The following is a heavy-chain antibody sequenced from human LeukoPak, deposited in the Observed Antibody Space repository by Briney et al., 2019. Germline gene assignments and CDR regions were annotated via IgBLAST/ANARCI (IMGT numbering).Heavy chain of an antibody. V-gene: IGHV5-10-1*01. CDR3: ASQPDYCSGGSCSDY. J-gene: IGHJ4*02. CDR1: GYSFTSYW. D-gene: IGHD2-15*01. CDR2: IDPSDSYT. Sequence: GESLKISCKGSGYSFTSYWISWVRQMPGKGLEWMGRIDPSDSYTNYSPSFQGHVTISADKSISTAYLQWSSLKASDTAMYYCASQPDYCSGGSCSDYWGQGTLVTVSS.